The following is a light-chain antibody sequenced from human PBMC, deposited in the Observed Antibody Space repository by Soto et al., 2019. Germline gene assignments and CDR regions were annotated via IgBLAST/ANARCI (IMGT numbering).Light chain of an antibody. J-gene: IGLJ3*02. Sequence: QPVLTQPPSVSGAPGQRVTISCTGSSSNIGAGSDVHWYQQLPGTAPKLLIYGNSNRPSGVPDRFSGSKSGTSASLAITGRQSEDEADYYCTSYDSILSQVFGGVTKVTVL. CDR1: SSNIGAGSD. CDR3: TSYDSILSQV. CDR2: GNS. V-gene: IGLV1-40*01.